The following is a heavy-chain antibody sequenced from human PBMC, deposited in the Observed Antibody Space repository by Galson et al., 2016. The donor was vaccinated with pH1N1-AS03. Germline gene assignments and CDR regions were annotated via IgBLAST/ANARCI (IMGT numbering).Heavy chain of an antibody. CDR3: ARDFHSSNV. CDR1: GYTFSDYY. D-gene: IGHD2-15*01. J-gene: IGHJ4*01. Sequence: SVKVSCKASGYTFSDYYMHWVRQAPGQGLEWMGWINPSSGGTKSGQKVQGRVTITTDTSISTASMELTGLRGDDTAVYYCARDFHSSNVWGQGTLVTVSS. CDR2: INPSSGGT. V-gene: IGHV1-2*02.